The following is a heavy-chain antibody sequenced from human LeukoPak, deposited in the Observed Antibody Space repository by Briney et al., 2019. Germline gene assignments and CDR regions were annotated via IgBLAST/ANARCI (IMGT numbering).Heavy chain of an antibody. CDR3: ARDEGGYCSGGSCWFDP. CDR2: IYYSGST. D-gene: IGHD2-15*01. Sequence: SETLSLTCTVSGVSISIYYWTWIRQPPGKGLEWIGYIYYSGSTNYNPSLKSRVTISVATSKNQFFLKLSCVTAADTAVYYCARDEGGYCSGGSCWFDPWGQGTLVTVSS. V-gene: IGHV4-59*01. CDR1: GVSISIYY. J-gene: IGHJ5*02.